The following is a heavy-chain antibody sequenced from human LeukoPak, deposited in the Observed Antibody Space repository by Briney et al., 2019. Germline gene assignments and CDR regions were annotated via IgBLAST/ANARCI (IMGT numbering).Heavy chain of an antibody. D-gene: IGHD6-19*01. CDR2: IRYDGNNK. V-gene: IGHV3-30*02. J-gene: IGHJ4*02. CDR3: AKDRWGAVASFDY. Sequence: PGGSLRLSCAASGFTFDRCTIHWVRQTPGKGREWVSVIRYDGNNKYYADSVKGRFTISRDNSKNTLYLQMNSLESEDTAVYYCAKDRWGAVASFDYWGQGTLVTVSS. CDR1: GFTFDRCT.